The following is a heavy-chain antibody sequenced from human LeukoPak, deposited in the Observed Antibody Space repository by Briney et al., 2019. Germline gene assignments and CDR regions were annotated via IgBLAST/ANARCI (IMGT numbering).Heavy chain of an antibody. J-gene: IGHJ3*02. CDR1: GFTFSSYW. CDR2: INTDGSST. D-gene: IGHD1-14*01. V-gene: IGHV3-74*01. Sequence: GGSLRLSCAASGFTFSSYWMHWVRQAPGKGLVWVSRINTDGSSTSYADSVKGRFTISRDNAKNTLYLQMNSLRAEDTAVYYCPSASPDWTRNHNAFDIWGQGTMVTVSS. CDR3: PSASPDWTRNHNAFDI.